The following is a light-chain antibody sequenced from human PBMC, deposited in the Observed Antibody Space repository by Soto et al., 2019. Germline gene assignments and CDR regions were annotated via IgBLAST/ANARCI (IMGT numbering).Light chain of an antibody. J-gene: IGLJ1*01. CDR3: AAWDDRLMGV. CDR2: SNA. CDR1: STNIGSSS. Sequence: QSVLTQPPSVSGTPGQTVTITCSGSSTNIGSSSVKWYQQFPGAAPKLLIYSNALRPSGIPNRFSGSKSGTSASLAISGLQAEDEADYYCAAWDDRLMGVFGPGTKLTVL. V-gene: IGLV1-44*01.